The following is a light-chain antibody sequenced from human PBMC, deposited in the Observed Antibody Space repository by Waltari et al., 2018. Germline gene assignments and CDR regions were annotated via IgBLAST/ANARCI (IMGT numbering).Light chain of an antibody. CDR3: MIWRSGASE. Sequence: QAVLTQPSSLSASPGASASLTCTLRSGVNVANHRIYWYQQKPGSPPQYLLRYKSDSDKRPGSGVPRRFSGSKDASANAGILLISGLQSEDDADYYCMIWRSGASEFGGGTKLTVL. V-gene: IGLV5-45*03. J-gene: IGLJ2*01. CDR2: YKSDSDK. CDR1: SGVNVANHR.